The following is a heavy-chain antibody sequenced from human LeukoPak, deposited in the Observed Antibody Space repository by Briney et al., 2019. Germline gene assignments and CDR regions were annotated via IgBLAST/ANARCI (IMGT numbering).Heavy chain of an antibody. J-gene: IGHJ6*03. CDR2: ISGSGGST. V-gene: IGHV3-23*01. D-gene: IGHD3-3*01. CDR3: AKDGYYDFWSGYYHYYYYYMDV. Sequence: PGGSLRPSCAASGFTFSSYAMSWVRQAPGKGLEWVSAISGSGGSTYYADSVKGRFTISRDNSKNTLYLQMNSLRAEDTAVYYCAKDGYYDFWSGYYHYYYYYMDVWGKGTTVTVSS. CDR1: GFTFSSYA.